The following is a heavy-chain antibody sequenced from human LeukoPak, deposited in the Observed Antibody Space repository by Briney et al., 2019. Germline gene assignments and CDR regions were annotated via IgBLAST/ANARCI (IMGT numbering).Heavy chain of an antibody. CDR2: INPNSGGT. CDR3: AVDCGTASCYTGY. D-gene: IGHD2-2*02. CDR1: GYTVTGYY. V-gene: IGHV1-2*02. Sequence: GASVKVSCKASGYTVTGYYMHWVRQAPGQGLEWMGWINPNSGGTNYAQKFQDRVTMTTDISTSTAYMELRSLRSDDTAVYFCAVDCGTASCYTGYWGQGTLVTVSS. J-gene: IGHJ4*02.